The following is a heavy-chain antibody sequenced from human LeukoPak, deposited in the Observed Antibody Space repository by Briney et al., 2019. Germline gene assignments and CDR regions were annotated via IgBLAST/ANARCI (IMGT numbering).Heavy chain of an antibody. CDR3: ARGEVHHHSTGRTFASTYYYYYMAV. Sequence: SETLSFTCTVSGGSINPYFWPWIRQPPEKGLEWIGHIYYSGNTNYNPSLKSRVAISLDTSKNQFSLKLSSVTAAGTAVYYCARGEVHHHSTGRTFASTYYYYYMAVWGKGTTVTVSS. J-gene: IGHJ6*03. V-gene: IGHV4-59*01. CDR1: GGSINPYF. D-gene: IGHD1-1*01. CDR2: IYYSGNT.